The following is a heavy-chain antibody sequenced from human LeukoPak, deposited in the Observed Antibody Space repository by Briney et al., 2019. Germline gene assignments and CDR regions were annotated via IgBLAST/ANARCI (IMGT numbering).Heavy chain of an antibody. CDR3: ARARSPDAFDI. J-gene: IGHJ3*02. CDR2: ISGSDAST. CDR1: GFTFTSYA. Sequence: GGSLRLSCVASGFTFTSYAMNWVRQAPGKGLERVSGISGSDASTHYADSVKGRFTISRDNSKNTVYLQMNSLRAEDTAVYYCARARSPDAFDIWGQGTMVTVSS. V-gene: IGHV3-23*01.